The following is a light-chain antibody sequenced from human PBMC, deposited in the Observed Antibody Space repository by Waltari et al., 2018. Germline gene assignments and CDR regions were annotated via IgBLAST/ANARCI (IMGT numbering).Light chain of an antibody. CDR3: AAWDDSLSGLV. CDR2: GHN. J-gene: IGLJ3*02. CDR1: SSNIGTNS. V-gene: IGLV1-44*01. Sequence: QSVLTQPPSASGTPGQRVTISCSGSSSNIGTNSVNWYQQLPGTAPKLLIYGHNQRPTGVPDRFSGSKSGSSASLAFSGLQSEDEADYYCAAWDDSLSGLVFGGGTKVTVL.